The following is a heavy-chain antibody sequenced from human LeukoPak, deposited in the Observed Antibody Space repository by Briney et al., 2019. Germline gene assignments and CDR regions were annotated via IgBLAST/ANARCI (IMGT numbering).Heavy chain of an antibody. V-gene: IGHV1-8*01. Sequence: ASVKVSCKASGYTFTSYDMNWVRQATGQGLEWMGGMNPNSGNTGYAQKLQGRVTMTRNASISTAYMELSSLRSEDTAVYYCARGGVPAGLGLNWFDPWGQGTLVTVSS. CDR2: MNPNSGNT. CDR1: GYTFTSYD. J-gene: IGHJ5*02. CDR3: ARGGVPAGLGLNWFDP. D-gene: IGHD2-2*01.